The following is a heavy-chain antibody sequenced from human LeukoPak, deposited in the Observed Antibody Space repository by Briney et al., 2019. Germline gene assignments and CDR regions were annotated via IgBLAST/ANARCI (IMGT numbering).Heavy chain of an antibody. V-gene: IGHV4-4*07. CDR2: IYTSGST. J-gene: IGHJ3*02. Sequence: SETLSLTCTVSGGSISSYYWSWIRQPAGKGLEWIGRIYTSGSTNYNPSLKSRVTISVDTSKNQFSLKLSSVTAADTAVYYCARGSYSSSWYRGSNAFDIWGQGTMVTVSS. CDR3: ARGSYSSSWYRGSNAFDI. D-gene: IGHD6-13*01. CDR1: GGSISSYY.